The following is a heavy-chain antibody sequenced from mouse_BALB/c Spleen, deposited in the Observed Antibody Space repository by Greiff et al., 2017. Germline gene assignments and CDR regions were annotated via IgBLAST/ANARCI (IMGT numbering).Heavy chain of an antibody. Sequence: QVQLQQPGAELVRPGASVKLSCKASGYTFTSYWINWVKQRPGQGLEWIGNIYPSDSYTNYNQKFKDKATLTVDKSSSTAYMQLSSPTSEDSAVYYCTRWGGNYSYAMDYWGQGTSVTVSS. CDR2: IYPSDSYT. CDR3: TRWGGNYSYAMDY. V-gene: IGHV1-69*02. D-gene: IGHD2-1*01. J-gene: IGHJ4*01. CDR1: GYTFTSYW.